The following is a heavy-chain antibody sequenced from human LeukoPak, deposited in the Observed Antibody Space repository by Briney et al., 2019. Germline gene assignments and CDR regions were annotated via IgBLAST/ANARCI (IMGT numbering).Heavy chain of an antibody. CDR3: ARDYGDYSYYSYYYMDV. J-gene: IGHJ6*03. CDR1: GFTFSSYS. V-gene: IGHV3-21*01. D-gene: IGHD4-17*01. Sequence: GGSLRLSCAASGFTFSSYSMNWVRQAPGKGLEGVSSISSSSSYIYYADSVKGRFTISRDKAKNSLYLQMNSLRAEDTAVYYCARDYGDYSYYSYYYMDVWGKGTTVTVSS. CDR2: ISSSSSYI.